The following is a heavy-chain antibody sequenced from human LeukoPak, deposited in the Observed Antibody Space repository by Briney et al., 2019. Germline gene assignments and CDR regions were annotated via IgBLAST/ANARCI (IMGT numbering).Heavy chain of an antibody. J-gene: IGHJ4*02. Sequence: GGSLRLSCAASGFPFSDYGMYWVRQAPGKGLEWLAVISHDGNNKYYADSVKGRFTISRDNSKNTLYLQMNSLRAEDTAVYYCAKDRALEDFWSGLDYWGQGTLVTVSS. CDR3: AKDRALEDFWSGLDY. CDR2: ISHDGNNK. D-gene: IGHD3-3*01. V-gene: IGHV3-30*18. CDR1: GFPFSDYG.